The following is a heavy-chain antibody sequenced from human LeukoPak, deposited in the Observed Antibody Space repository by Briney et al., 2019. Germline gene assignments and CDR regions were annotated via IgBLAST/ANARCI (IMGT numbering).Heavy chain of an antibody. Sequence: PGGSLRLSCAASGFTFSSYWMHWVRQAPGKGLVWVSRINNDGSSTTYADSVKGRFTISRDNAKNTLYLQMNSLRAEDTAVYYCARDNTVDYYYHMDVWGKGTTVTVSS. CDR1: GFTFSSYW. J-gene: IGHJ6*03. D-gene: IGHD4-23*01. CDR2: INNDGSST. CDR3: ARDNTVDYYYHMDV. V-gene: IGHV3-74*01.